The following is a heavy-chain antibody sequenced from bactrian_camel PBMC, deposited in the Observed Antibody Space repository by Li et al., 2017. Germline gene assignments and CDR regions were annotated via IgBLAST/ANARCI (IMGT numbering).Heavy chain of an antibody. V-gene: IGHV3S25*01. Sequence: QLVESGGGLVQPGGSLRLSCVASGFQFSTYWMFWVHQGPGKGLEWVAAITKDGTNAYYADSVKGRFTISRDNAKNSVYLQMISLKPEDTAVYYCAAWYGGDWYTFGYWGQGTQVTVS. CDR2: ITKDGTNA. CDR1: GFQFSTYW. J-gene: IGHJ6*01. CDR3: AAWYGGDWYTFGY. D-gene: IGHD6*01.